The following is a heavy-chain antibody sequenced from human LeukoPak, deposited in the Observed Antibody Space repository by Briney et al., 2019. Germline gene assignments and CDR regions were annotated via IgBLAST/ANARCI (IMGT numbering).Heavy chain of an antibody. V-gene: IGHV3-23*01. D-gene: IGHD7-27*01. CDR1: GFTFTACY. J-gene: IGHJ4*02. Sequence: PGGSLRLFCTASGFTFTACYMSWVRQAPGKGLEWVSGISYTATDTYYADAVKGRFTISRDNSKNTLYLQMNSLRVEDAAVYYCAKDRHNWGLDYWGQGTLVTVSS. CDR3: AKDRHNWGLDY. CDR2: ISYTATDT.